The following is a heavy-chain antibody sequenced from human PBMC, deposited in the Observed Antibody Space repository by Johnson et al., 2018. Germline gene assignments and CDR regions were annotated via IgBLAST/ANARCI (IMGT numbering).Heavy chain of an antibody. V-gene: IGHV1-8*01. CDR2: MNPNSGNT. CDR1: GYTFTSYD. CDR3: ARGRPRTIFGVPMSYYYGMDV. J-gene: IGHJ6*02. D-gene: IGHD3-3*01. Sequence: QVQLVQSGAEVKKPGASVKVSCKASGYTFTSYDINWVRQATGQGLEWMGWMNPNSGNTGYAQKFQGRVTMTRNTSISTAYMELSSLRSEDTAVYYCARGRPRTIFGVPMSYYYGMDVWGQGTTFTVSS.